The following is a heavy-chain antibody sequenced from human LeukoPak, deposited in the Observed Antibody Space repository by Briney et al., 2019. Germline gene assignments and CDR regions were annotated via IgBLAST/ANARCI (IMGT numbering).Heavy chain of an antibody. J-gene: IGHJ4*02. CDR3: AKDLKQWLSYFDY. D-gene: IGHD6-19*01. CDR1: GFTFSDYG. Sequence: PGGSLRLSCAASGFTFSDYGMHWVRQAPGKGLEWVAVISYDGSNKYYADSVKGRFTISRDNSKNTLYLQMNSLRAEDTAVYYCAKDLKQWLSYFDYWGQGTLVTVSS. CDR2: ISYDGSNK. V-gene: IGHV3-30*18.